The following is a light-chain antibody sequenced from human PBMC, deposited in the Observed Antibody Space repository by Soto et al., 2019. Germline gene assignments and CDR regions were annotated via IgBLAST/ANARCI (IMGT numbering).Light chain of an antibody. CDR3: QQYNSYSALT. Sequence: IQVTQSPSTLSGSVGDRVTITFRASQTISSWLACYQQKPGKAPKLLIYDASSLESGVPSRFSGSGSGTEFTLTISSLQPDDFATYYCQQYNSYSALTFGGGTKADIK. V-gene: IGKV1-5*01. J-gene: IGKJ4*01. CDR2: DAS. CDR1: QTISSW.